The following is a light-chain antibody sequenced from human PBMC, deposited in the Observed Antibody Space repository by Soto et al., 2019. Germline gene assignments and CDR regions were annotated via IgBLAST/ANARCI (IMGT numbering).Light chain of an antibody. CDR2: DVS. CDR1: SGDVGGSKF. V-gene: IGLV2-14*03. Sequence: QSVLTQPASVSGSPGQSITISCTGTSGDVGGSKFVSWYQQHLGKAPKLMIYDVSDRPSGVSNRFSGSKSGNTASLTISGLHAEDEADYSCSSYAFGSTPVRFGGGTKLTVL. CDR3: SSYAFGSTPVR. J-gene: IGLJ2*01.